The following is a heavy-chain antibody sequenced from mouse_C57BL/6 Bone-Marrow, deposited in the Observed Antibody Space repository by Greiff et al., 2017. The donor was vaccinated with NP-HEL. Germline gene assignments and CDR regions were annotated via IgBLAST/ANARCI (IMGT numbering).Heavy chain of an antibody. V-gene: IGHV5-6*01. J-gene: IGHJ3*01. Sequence: EVKLVESGGDLVKPGGSLKLSCAASGFTFSSYGMSWVRQTPAKRLEWVATISSGGSYTYYPDSVKGRFTISRDNAKNNLYLQMSSLNSEDTAMYYCASVYYYGSSPWFAYWGQGTLVTVSA. CDR3: ASVYYYGSSPWFAY. CDR2: ISSGGSYT. CDR1: GFTFSSYG. D-gene: IGHD1-1*01.